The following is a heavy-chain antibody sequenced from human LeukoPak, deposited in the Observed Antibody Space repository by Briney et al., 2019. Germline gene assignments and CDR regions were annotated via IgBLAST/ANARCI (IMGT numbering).Heavy chain of an antibody. Sequence: ASVKVSCKASGYTFTSYAMHWVRQAPGQRLEWMGWINAGNGNTKYSQKLQGRVTITRDTSASTAYMELSSLRSEDTAVYYCARGPGYSSGFNWFDPWGQGTLVTVSS. J-gene: IGHJ5*02. V-gene: IGHV1-3*01. D-gene: IGHD6-19*01. CDR3: ARGPGYSSGFNWFDP. CDR2: INAGNGNT. CDR1: GYTFTSYA.